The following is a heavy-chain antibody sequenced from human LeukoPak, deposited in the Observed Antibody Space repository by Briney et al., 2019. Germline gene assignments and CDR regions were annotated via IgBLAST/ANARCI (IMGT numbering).Heavy chain of an antibody. D-gene: IGHD6-19*01. CDR1: GFTFSSYE. Sequence: PGGSLRLSCAASGFTFSSYEMNWVRQAPGKGLEWVSYISSSGSTIYYADSVKGRFTISRDNAKNSLYLQMNSLRAEDTAVYYCTSGPWLFLPFDFWGQGTLVTVSS. J-gene: IGHJ4*02. V-gene: IGHV3-48*03. CDR3: TSGPWLFLPFDF. CDR2: ISSSGSTI.